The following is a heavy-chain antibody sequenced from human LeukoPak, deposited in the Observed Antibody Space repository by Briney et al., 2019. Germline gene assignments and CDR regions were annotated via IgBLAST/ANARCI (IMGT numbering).Heavy chain of an antibody. CDR1: GFTFSSYW. CDR3: ARDLGDSDAFDI. V-gene: IGHV3-48*04. Sequence: GGSLRLSCAASGFTFSSYWMSWVRQAPGKGLEWVSYISSSGSTIYYADSVKGRFTISRDNAKNSLYLQMNSLRAEDTAVYYCARDLGDSDAFDIWGQGTMVTVSS. J-gene: IGHJ3*02. D-gene: IGHD4-17*01. CDR2: ISSSGSTI.